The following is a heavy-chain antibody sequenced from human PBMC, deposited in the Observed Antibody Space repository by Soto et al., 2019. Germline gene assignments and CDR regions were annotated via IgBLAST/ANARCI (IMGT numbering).Heavy chain of an antibody. J-gene: IGHJ3*02. CDR3: ARDLLYSTRSTVRFDI. V-gene: IGHV1-18*01. D-gene: IGHD6-13*01. CDR1: GYTFTSHG. Sequence: VQLVQSGVEVKKPGASVKVSCKASGYTFTSHGISWVRQAPGQGLVWMGWINTYNGNTNYAQKVQGRVTMTTETSTSTAYMELRSLRSDDTAVYYCARDLLYSTRSTVRFDIWGQGTMLTVSS. CDR2: INTYNGNT.